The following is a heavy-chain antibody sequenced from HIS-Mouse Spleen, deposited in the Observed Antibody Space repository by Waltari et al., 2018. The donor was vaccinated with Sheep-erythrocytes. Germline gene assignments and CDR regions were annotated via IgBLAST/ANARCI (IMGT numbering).Heavy chain of an antibody. V-gene: IGHV4-34*01. Sequence: QVQLQQWGAGLLKPSETLSLTCAVYGGSFSGYYWSWIRQPPGKGLEWIGEINHSGSTNYTPSLKSRVTTSVDTSKNQFSLKLSSVTAADTAVYYCALSVDLAGAFDIWGQGTMVTVSS. J-gene: IGHJ3*02. CDR3: ALSVDLAGAFDI. CDR2: INHSGST. CDR1: GGSFSGYY. D-gene: IGHD6-19*01.